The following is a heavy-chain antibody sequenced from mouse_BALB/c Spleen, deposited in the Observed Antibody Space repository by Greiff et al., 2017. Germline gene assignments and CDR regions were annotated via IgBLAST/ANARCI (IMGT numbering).Heavy chain of an antibody. V-gene: IGHV14-3*02. Sequence: EVKLVESGAELVKPGASVKLSCTASGFNIKDTYMHWVKQRPEQGLEWIGRIDPANGNTKYDPKFQGKATITADTSSNTAYLQLSSLTSEDTAVYYCAPRYFDVWGAGTTVTVSS. CDR2: IDPANGNT. CDR1: GFNIKDTY. CDR3: APRYFDV. J-gene: IGHJ1*01.